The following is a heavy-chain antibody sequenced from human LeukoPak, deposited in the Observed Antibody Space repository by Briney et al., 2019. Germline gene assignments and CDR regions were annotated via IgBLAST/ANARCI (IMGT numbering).Heavy chain of an antibody. CDR2: ISYSGST. Sequence: SETLSLTCTVSGGSISSGSFYWGWIRQPPGKGLEWIGSISYSGSTYYNPSLKSRVTISVDTSKNQFSLKLSSVTAADTAVYYCARDGGIAAAGTFDPWGQGTLVTVSS. J-gene: IGHJ5*02. CDR1: GGSISSGSFY. V-gene: IGHV4-39*07. D-gene: IGHD6-13*01. CDR3: ARDGGIAAAGTFDP.